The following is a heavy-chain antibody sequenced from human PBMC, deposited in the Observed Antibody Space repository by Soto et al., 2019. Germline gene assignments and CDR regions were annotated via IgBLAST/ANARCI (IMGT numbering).Heavy chain of an antibody. D-gene: IGHD6-19*01. J-gene: IGHJ4*02. CDR2: INAGNGNT. CDR3: ARDLGGWPDY. Sequence: QVKLVQSGAEVKKPGASVKVSCKASGYTFTSYAIHWVRQAPGQRLEWMGWINAGNGNTKYSQKFQDRVTITRDTSASTAYMELSSLRAEDTAVYYCARDLGGWPDYWGQGTLVTVSS. CDR1: GYTFTSYA. V-gene: IGHV1-3*01.